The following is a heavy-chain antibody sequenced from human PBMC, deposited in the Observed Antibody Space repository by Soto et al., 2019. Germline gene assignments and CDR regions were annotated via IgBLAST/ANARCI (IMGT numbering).Heavy chain of an antibody. J-gene: IGHJ4*02. Sequence: QITLKESGPTLVTPTQTLTLTCTFSGFSLSTSGVGVGWIRQPPGKALEWLALIYWDDDKRYSTSLQSRLTITKYTAKNQVVLTMTNMDPVDTATYYCAHTMAPRIFDYWGQGTLVTVSS. CDR3: AHTMAPRIFDY. CDR2: IYWDDDK. CDR1: GFSLSTSGVG. V-gene: IGHV2-5*02.